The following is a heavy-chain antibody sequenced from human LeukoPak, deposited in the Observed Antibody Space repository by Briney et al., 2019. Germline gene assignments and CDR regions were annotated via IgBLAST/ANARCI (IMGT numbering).Heavy chain of an antibody. D-gene: IGHD6-19*01. J-gene: IGHJ6*02. V-gene: IGHV1-69*04. CDR1: GGTFSSYA. CDR3: AREDSKLNGWYSYYYYGMDV. CDR2: IIPILGIA. Sequence: SVKVSCKASGGTFSSYAISWVRQAPGQGLEWMGRIIPILGIANYAQKFQGRVTITADKSTSTAYMELSSLRSEDTAVYYCAREDSKLNGWYSYYYYGMDVWGQGTTVTVSS.